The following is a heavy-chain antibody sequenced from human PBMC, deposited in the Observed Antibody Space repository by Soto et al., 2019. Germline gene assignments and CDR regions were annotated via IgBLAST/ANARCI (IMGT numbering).Heavy chain of an antibody. CDR1: GYTFTIYW. D-gene: IGHD4-17*01. J-gene: IGHJ4*02. V-gene: IGHV5-51*01. CDR2: IYPSDSDT. CDR3: ARPANTVADHFDL. Sequence: GESLKISCQVSGYTFTIYWIGWVRQMPGKGLEWMGIIYPSDSDTRYSPSFQGQVTISADQSVNTAYLQWDSLKASDTAIYYCARPANTVADHFDLWGQGTPVTVSS.